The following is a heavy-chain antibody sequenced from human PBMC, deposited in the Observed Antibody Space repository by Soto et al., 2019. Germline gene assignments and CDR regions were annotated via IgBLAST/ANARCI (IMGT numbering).Heavy chain of an antibody. Sequence: QVQLVQSGAEVKKPGASVKVSCKASGYTFIAYYMQWVRQVPGQGLEWMGWINPKSGGTNYAQNFQGRVTMPRDKSTSTLYLDLSRLTSDDTAVYYCARWAGTETDYAMDVWGQGTTVTVSS. J-gene: IGHJ6*02. CDR1: GYTFIAYY. CDR2: INPKSGGT. V-gene: IGHV1-2*02. D-gene: IGHD6-19*01. CDR3: ARWAGTETDYAMDV.